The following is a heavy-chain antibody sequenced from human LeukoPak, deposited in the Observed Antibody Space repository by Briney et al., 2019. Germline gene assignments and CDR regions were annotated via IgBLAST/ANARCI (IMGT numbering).Heavy chain of an antibody. CDR1: GFTLSSYS. V-gene: IGHV3-48*01. D-gene: IGHD6-19*01. CDR3: ARDTGSGDAFDI. CDR2: ISSSSSTI. J-gene: IGHJ3*02. Sequence: PGGSLRLSCAASGFTLSSYSMNWVRQAPGKGLEWVSYISSSSSTIYYADSVKGRFTISRDNAKNSLYLQMNSLRAEDTAVYYCARDTGSGDAFDIWGQGTMVTVSS.